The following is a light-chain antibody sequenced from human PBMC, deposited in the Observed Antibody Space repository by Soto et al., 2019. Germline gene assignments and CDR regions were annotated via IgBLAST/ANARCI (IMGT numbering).Light chain of an antibody. CDR3: SSYITSPLSAI. CDR1: NNDVSGYNY. Sequence: QSALTQPASVSGSPGQSITVSCTGINNDVSGYNYVAWYQQHPGKAPKLIIFDVSNRPSGVSNRFSGSKSGNTASLTISGLQADDEATYYCSSYITSPLSAIFGGGTKLTVL. J-gene: IGLJ2*01. CDR2: DVS. V-gene: IGLV2-14*03.